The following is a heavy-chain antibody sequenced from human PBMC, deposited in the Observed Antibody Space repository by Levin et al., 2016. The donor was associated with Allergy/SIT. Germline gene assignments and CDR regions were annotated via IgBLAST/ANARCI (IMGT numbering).Heavy chain of an antibody. J-gene: IGHJ4*02. Sequence: SVKVSCKASGGTFSSYAISWVRQAPGQGLEWMGGIIPIFGTANYAQKFQGRVTITADKSTSTAYMELSSLRSEDTAVYYCARVVDTAMAIDYWGQGTLVTVSS. D-gene: IGHD5-18*01. V-gene: IGHV1-69*06. CDR3: ARVVDTAMAIDY. CDR2: IIPIFGTA. CDR1: GGTFSSYA.